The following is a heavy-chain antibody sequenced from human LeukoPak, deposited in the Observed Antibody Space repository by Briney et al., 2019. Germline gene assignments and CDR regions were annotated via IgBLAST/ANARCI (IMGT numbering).Heavy chain of an antibody. D-gene: IGHD3-10*01. V-gene: IGHV3-23*01. J-gene: IGHJ4*02. CDR2: ISGSGGST. CDR1: GFIFSNYA. Sequence: GGSLRLSCAASGFIFSNYAMSWVRQAPGKGLEWVSAISGSGGSTYYTDSVKGRFTISRDNSKNTLYLQMNSLRAGDTAVYYCAKTYYGSGSYAPNYFDYWGQGTLVTVSS. CDR3: AKTYYGSGSYAPNYFDY.